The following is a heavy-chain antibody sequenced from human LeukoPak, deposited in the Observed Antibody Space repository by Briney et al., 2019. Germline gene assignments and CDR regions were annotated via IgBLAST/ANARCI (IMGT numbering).Heavy chain of an antibody. CDR3: ARDGVGATTS. CDR1: GFTFSSHW. J-gene: IGHJ4*02. V-gene: IGHV3-7*01. D-gene: IGHD1-26*01. CDR2: IKKDGSEK. Sequence: GGSLRLSCAASGFTFSSHWMSWVRQAPGKGLEWVANIKKDGSEKYYVDSVKGRFTIPRDNAKNSLYLQMNSLRAEDTAVYYCARDGVGATTSWGQGTLVTVSS.